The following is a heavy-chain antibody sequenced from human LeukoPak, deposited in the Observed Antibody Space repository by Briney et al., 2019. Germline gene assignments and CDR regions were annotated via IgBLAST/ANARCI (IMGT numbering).Heavy chain of an antibody. CDR3: ARWYCRNTNCFYDY. CDR1: GLTVSGNY. J-gene: IGHJ4*02. V-gene: IGHV3-53*01. D-gene: IGHD2-2*01. Sequence: GGSLRLSCAASGLTVSGNYMSWVRQAPGKGLEWVSMLYSDGSTYYADSVKGRFTISRDNSKNTLYLQMNSLRAEDTAVYYCARWYCRNTNCFYDYWGQGTLVTVSS. CDR2: LYSDGST.